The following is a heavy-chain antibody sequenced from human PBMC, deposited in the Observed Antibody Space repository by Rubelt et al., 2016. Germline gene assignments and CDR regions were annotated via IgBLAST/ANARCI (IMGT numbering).Heavy chain of an antibody. CDR3: AHELSASSGGQCDY. CDR2: IFSNDEK. D-gene: IGHD6-6*01. V-gene: IGHV2-26*01. Sequence: QVTLKESGPVLVKPTETLTLTCIVSGFSLSNARMSVSWIRQPPGKALEWLAHIFSNDEKSYTTSLKSRLTVSKDTPTNQVVLTMTNRDPVDRATYYCAHELSASSGGQCDYWGQGTLVTVSS. CDR1: GFSLSNARMS. J-gene: IGHJ4*02.